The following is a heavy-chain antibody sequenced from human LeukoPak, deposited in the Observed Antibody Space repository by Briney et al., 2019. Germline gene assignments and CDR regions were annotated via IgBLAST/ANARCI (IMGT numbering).Heavy chain of an antibody. CDR2: IYTSGST. D-gene: IGHD1-14*01. CDR3: ARGPDAEFFDY. V-gene: IGHV4-61*02. J-gene: IGHJ4*02. Sequence: PSETLSLTCTVSGGSISSGSYYWSWIRQPAGKGLEWIGRIYTSGSTNYNPSLKSRVTISVDTSKNQFSLKLSSVTAADTAVYYCARGPDAEFFDYWGQGTLVTVSS. CDR1: GGSISSGSYY.